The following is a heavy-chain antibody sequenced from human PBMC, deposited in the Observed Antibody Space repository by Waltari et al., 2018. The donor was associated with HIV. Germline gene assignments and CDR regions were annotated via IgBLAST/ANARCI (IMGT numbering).Heavy chain of an antibody. CDR2: VIYDGSNE. CDR3: ATNSGSYRQGWFDP. D-gene: IGHD1-26*01. J-gene: IGHJ5*02. V-gene: IGHV3-30*01. CDR1: GSSFSDYA. Sequence: QVQLVESGGGVVLPGPSLTLPCAASGSSFSDYAMHWVRQPPGKGLEWVASVIYDGSNEDYADSVTGRFTVSRDNSKNTLYLQMDSLRPEDTAVYYCATNSGSYRQGWFDPWGQGTQVTVSS.